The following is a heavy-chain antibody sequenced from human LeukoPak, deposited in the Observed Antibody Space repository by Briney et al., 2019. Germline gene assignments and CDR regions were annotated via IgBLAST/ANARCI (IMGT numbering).Heavy chain of an antibody. CDR2: IIPIFGTA. CDR3: ARDQSPSARGYWFDP. CDR1: GGTFSSYA. J-gene: IGHJ5*02. Sequence: SVKVSCKASGGTFSSYAISWVRQAPGQGLEWMGGIIPIFGTANYAQKFQDRVTITTDESTSTAYMELSSLRSEDTAVYYCARDQSPSARGYWFDPWGQGTLVTASS. V-gene: IGHV1-69*05.